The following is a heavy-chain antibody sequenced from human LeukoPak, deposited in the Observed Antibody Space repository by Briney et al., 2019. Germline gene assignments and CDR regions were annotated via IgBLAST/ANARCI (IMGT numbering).Heavy chain of an antibody. V-gene: IGHV3-23*01. CDR3: SKNSVAPGRWGDYFDY. Sequence: GSLRLSCAASGFTFSSNAMTWVRQGPGKGLEWVSVITGDTGRTHYADSVKGRFTISRDNSKNTLSLQMNSLRAEDTAVYYLSKNSVAPGRWGDYFDYWGQGTLVTVSS. CDR1: GFTFSSNA. D-gene: IGHD3-10*01. CDR2: ITGDTGRT. J-gene: IGHJ4*02.